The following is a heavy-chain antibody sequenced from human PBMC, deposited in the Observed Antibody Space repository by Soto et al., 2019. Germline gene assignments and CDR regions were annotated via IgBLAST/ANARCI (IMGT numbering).Heavy chain of an antibody. V-gene: IGHV1-3*01. D-gene: IGHD2-15*01. J-gene: IGHJ5*02. Sequence: ASVKVSCKASGYTFTSYAMHWVLQAPGQRLEWMGWINAGNGNTKYSQKFQGRVTITRDTSASTAYMELSSLRSEGTAVYYCARDRTGIVVVVAGWFDPWGQGTLVTVSS. CDR1: GYTFTSYA. CDR3: ARDRTGIVVVVAGWFDP. CDR2: INAGNGNT.